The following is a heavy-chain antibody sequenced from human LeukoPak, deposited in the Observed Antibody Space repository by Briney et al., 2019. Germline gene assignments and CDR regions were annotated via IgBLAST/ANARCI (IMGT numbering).Heavy chain of an antibody. D-gene: IGHD3-22*01. CDR2: IKQDGSEK. J-gene: IGHJ6*02. CDR1: GFTFSSYW. Sequence: PGGSLRLSCAASGFTFSSYWMSWVRQAPGKGLEWVANIKQDGSEKYYVDSVKGRFTISRDNAKNSLYLQMNSLRAEDTAVYYCARLIAVVITTRPYGMDVWGQGTTVTVSS. V-gene: IGHV3-7*01. CDR3: ARLIAVVITTRPYGMDV.